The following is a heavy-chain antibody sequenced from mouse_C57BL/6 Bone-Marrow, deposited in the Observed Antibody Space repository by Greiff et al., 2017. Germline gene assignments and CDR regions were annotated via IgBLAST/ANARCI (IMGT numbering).Heavy chain of an antibody. CDR2: LYPGDGDT. J-gene: IGHJ1*03. D-gene: IGHD1-1*01. Sequence: VQLQQSGAELVKPGASVKISCKASGYAFSSYWMNWVKQRPGKGLEWIGQLYPGDGDTNYNGKFKGKATLTADKSSSTAYMQLRSLTSEDSAVYFCARWGYGSSYWYFDVWGTGTTVTVSS. CDR1: GYAFSSYW. CDR3: ARWGYGSSYWYFDV. V-gene: IGHV1-80*01.